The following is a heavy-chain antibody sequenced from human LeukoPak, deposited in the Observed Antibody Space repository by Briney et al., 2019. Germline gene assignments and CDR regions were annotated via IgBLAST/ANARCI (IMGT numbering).Heavy chain of an antibody. CDR2: IYPGDSDT. CDR1: GYSFSIYW. CDR3: ARLVRSHLVLGFDY. V-gene: IGHV5-51*01. J-gene: IGHJ4*02. D-gene: IGHD2/OR15-2a*01. Sequence: GESLKISCKTSGYSFSIYWIGWVRQMPGKGLEWMGIIYPGDSDTRYSPSFKGQVTISADKSVNTAYLQWSSLKASDTAMYYCARLVRSHLVLGFDYWGQGTLVTVSS.